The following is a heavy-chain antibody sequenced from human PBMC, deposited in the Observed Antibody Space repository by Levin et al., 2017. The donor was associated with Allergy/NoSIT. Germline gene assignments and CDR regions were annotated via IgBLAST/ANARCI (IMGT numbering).Heavy chain of an antibody. J-gene: IGHJ3*02. CDR3: AREGGYYDSSGYLVNAFDI. V-gene: IGHV3-53*01. CDR1: GFTVSSNY. Sequence: GGSLRLSCAASGFTVSSNYMSWVRQAPGKGLEWVSVIYSGGSTYYADSVKGRFTISRDNSKNTLYLQMNSLRAEDTAVYYCAREGGYYDSSGYLVNAFDIWGQGTMVTVSS. CDR2: IYSGGST. D-gene: IGHD3-22*01.